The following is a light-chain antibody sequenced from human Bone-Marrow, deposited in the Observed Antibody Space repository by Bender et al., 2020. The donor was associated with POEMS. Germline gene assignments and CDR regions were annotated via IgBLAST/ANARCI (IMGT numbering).Light chain of an antibody. CDR2: KDR. CDR3: FSAADDNRVV. J-gene: IGLJ2*01. Sequence: SYELTQPPSVSVSPGQTARITCSGDVLAKKYARWFQQKPGQAPILVIYKDRERPSGIPERFSGSTSGTTVTLTISGAQVEDEADYYCFSAADDNRVVFGGGTKLTVL. V-gene: IGLV3-27*01. CDR1: VLAKKY.